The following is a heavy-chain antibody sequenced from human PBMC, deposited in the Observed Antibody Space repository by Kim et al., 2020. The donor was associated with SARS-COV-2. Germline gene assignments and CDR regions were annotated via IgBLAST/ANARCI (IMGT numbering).Heavy chain of an antibody. V-gene: IGHV3-33*06. CDR2: IWYDGSTK. D-gene: IGHD6-13*01. CDR3: AKDSSSWYFDY. J-gene: IGHJ4*02. CDR1: GFTVSSYA. Sequence: GGSLRLSCAASGFTVSSYAMHWVRQAPGKGLEWVAVIWYDGSTKYYADSVKGRFTISRDNSKNTLYLQMNSLRAEDTAVYYCAKDSSSWYFDYWGQGTLATVSS.